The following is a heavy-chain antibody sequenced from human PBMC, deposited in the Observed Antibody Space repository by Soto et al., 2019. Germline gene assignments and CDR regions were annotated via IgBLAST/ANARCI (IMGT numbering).Heavy chain of an antibody. J-gene: IGHJ4*02. CDR1: GFTFSSYA. CDR2: ISYDGSNK. CDR3: ARDDMDY. Sequence: QVQLVESGGGVVQPGRSLRLSCAASGFTFSSYAMHWVRQAPGKGLVWVAVISYDGSNKYYADSVKGRFTISRDNSKNTLYLQMNSLRAEDTAVYYCARDDMDYWGQGTLVTVSS. V-gene: IGHV3-30-3*01. D-gene: IGHD2-15*01.